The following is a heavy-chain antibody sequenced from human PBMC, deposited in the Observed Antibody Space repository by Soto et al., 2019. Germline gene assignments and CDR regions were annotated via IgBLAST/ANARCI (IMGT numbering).Heavy chain of an antibody. Sequence: SQTLSLTCDISGVSVSSNSAGWNWIRQTPSRGLEWLGRTYYRSKWYNNYAVSVKSRISNNPATSKNRLSLQLNSVAPEDTAVYYCARGSWDDVSGHYYMDVWGKGTTVTVPS. J-gene: IGHJ6*03. CDR2: TYYRSKWYN. CDR1: GVSVSSNSAG. D-gene: IGHD1-1*01. CDR3: ARGSWDDVSGHYYMDV. V-gene: IGHV6-1*01.